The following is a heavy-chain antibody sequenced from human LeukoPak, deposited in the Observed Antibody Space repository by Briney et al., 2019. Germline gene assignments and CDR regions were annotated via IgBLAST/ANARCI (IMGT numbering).Heavy chain of an antibody. CDR3: ARVGLYLSPAALDY. Sequence: GGSLRLSCAASGFTFISYWMSWVRQAPGKGLEWVANIKQDGSEKYYVDSVKGRFTISRDNAKNSLYLQMNSLRAEDTAVYYCARVGLYLSPAALDYWGQGTLVTVSS. V-gene: IGHV3-7*01. CDR2: IKQDGSEK. D-gene: IGHD2-2*01. CDR1: GFTFISYW. J-gene: IGHJ4*02.